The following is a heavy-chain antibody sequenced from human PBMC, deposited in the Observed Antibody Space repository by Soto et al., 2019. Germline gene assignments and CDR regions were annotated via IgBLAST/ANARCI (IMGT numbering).Heavy chain of an antibody. CDR1: GGSLGGSTYY. CDR2: IYYSGDT. V-gene: IGHV4-39*01. Sequence: SETLSLTCTVSGGSLGGSTYYWGWIRQPPGKGLEWIGSIYYSGDTYYNPSLKSRVTMSVDTSNNQFSLKLTFVTAADTAVYYCARLPDYGWGSSGRDVWGQGTTFTVSS. CDR3: ARLPDYGWGSSGRDV. J-gene: IGHJ6*02. D-gene: IGHD3-10*01.